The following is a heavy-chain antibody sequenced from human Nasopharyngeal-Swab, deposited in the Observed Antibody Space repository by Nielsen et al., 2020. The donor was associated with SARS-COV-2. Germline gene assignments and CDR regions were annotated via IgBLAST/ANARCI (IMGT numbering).Heavy chain of an antibody. CDR2: ISGGGGNT. D-gene: IGHD1-26*01. CDR1: GFAFGNYA. J-gene: IGHJ4*02. V-gene: IGHV3-23*01. Sequence: GESLKISCTVSGFAFGNYAMSWVRQAPGKGLEWVSGISGGGGNTFVADSVKGRFTISRDNSKNTLYLQMSSLRVADTATYYCAKEGSIIVGTFFDSWGQGALVTVSS. CDR3: AKEGSIIVGTFFDS.